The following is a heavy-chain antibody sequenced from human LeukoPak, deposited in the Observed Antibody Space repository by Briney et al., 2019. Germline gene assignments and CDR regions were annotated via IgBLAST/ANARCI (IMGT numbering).Heavy chain of an antibody. D-gene: IGHD6-19*01. J-gene: IGHJ4*02. CDR3: ARASGWSHYFDY. CDR2: IYYSGST. CDR1: GGSISSYY. V-gene: IGHV4-59*01. Sequence: SETLSLTCTVSGGSISSYYWSWIRQPPGKGLEWIGYIYYSGSTNYNPSLKSQVTISVDTSKNQFSLKLSSVTAAGTAVYYCARASGWSHYFDYWGQGTLVTVSS.